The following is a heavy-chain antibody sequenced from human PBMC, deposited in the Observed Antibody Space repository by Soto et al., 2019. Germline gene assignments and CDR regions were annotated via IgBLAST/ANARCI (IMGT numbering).Heavy chain of an antibody. J-gene: IGHJ4*02. D-gene: IGHD5-12*01. CDR3: ARDIRDGYNFFDY. Sequence: ASVKVSFKASGYTFTSYYMHWVRQAPGQGLEWMGIINPSGGSTIYAQKFQGRVTMTRDTSKSTVYMELSSLRSEDTAVYYCARDIRDGYNFFDYWGQGTLVTVS. V-gene: IGHV1-46*01. CDR2: INPSGGST. CDR1: GYTFTSYY.